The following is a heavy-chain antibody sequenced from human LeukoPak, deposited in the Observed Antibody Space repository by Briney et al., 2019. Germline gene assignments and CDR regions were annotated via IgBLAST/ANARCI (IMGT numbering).Heavy chain of an antibody. CDR2: ISSSSYI. CDR1: GFTFSSYS. V-gene: IGHV3-21*01. Sequence: GGSLRLSCAASGFTFSSYSMNWVRQAPGKGLEWVSSISSSSYIYYADSVKGRFTISRDNAKNSLYLQMNSLRAEDTAVYYCARDPHAPGAFDIWGQGTMVTVSS. D-gene: IGHD2-2*01. J-gene: IGHJ3*02. CDR3: ARDPHAPGAFDI.